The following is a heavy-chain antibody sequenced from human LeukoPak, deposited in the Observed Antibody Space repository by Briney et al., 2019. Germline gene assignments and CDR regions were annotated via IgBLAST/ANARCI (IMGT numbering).Heavy chain of an antibody. J-gene: IGHJ5*02. CDR3: ARVELIVALTTSIDP. CDR1: GGSFSGYY. Sequence: SETLSLTCAVYGGSFSGYYWSWIRQPPGKGLEWIGEINHSGSTNYNPSLKSRVTISVDTSKNQFSLRLSSVTSADTAMYYCARVELIVALTTSIDPWGEGTLVTVSS. V-gene: IGHV4-34*01. D-gene: IGHD3-22*01. CDR2: INHSGST.